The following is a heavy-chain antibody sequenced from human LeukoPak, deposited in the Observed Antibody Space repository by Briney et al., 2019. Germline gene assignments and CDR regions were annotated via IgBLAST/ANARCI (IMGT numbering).Heavy chain of an antibody. CDR3: ARGDSSSRCFDL. J-gene: IGHJ2*01. V-gene: IGHV4-34*01. D-gene: IGHD6-13*01. CDR1: GGSFSGYY. Sequence: PAETLSLTCAVYGGSFSGYYWSWIRQPPGKGLEWIGEINHSGSTNYNPSLKSRVTISVDTSKNQFSLKLSSVTAADTAVYYCARGDSSSRCFDLWGRGTLVTVSS. CDR2: INHSGST.